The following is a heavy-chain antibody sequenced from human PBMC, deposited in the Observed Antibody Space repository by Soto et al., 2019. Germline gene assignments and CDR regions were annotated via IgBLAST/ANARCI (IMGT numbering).Heavy chain of an antibody. J-gene: IGHJ4*02. V-gene: IGHV4-59*01. CDR3: AAARRY. CDR2: IYDSGST. Sequence: PSETLSLTFTVSGGSISNYYWSWVRQPPGKGLEWIGYIYDSGSTNYNPSLKSRVTISVDTSKNQFSLRLTSVTAADTAVYYCAAARRYWGQGTLVTVSS. D-gene: IGHD2-15*01. CDR1: GGSISNYY.